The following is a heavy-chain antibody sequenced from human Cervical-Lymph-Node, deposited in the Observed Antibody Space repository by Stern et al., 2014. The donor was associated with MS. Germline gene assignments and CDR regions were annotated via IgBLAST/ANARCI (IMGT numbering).Heavy chain of an antibody. D-gene: IGHD3-22*01. CDR1: GFSLSTSGVG. Sequence: QVTLRESGPTLVKPTQTLTLTCTFSGFSLSTSGVGVGWIRQPPGKALEWVALIYWGADKRYSPSLKSRLTITKDTSKNQVVLTMTNMDPVDTATYYCAHSPPPPYYYDSSGYYHRTNNWFDPWGQGTLVTVSS. J-gene: IGHJ5*02. CDR2: IYWGADK. V-gene: IGHV2-5*02. CDR3: AHSPPPPYYYDSSGYYHRTNNWFDP.